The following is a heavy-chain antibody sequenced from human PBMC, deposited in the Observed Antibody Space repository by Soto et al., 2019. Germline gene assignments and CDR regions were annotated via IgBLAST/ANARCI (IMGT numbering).Heavy chain of an antibody. V-gene: IGHV3-23*01. D-gene: IGHD1-7*01. CDR2: ISGSGGST. CDR3: AKGAAAGNGTTIEY. CDR1: GFTFSIYA. Sequence: GGSLRLSCTSSGFTFSIYAMSWVRQAPGKGLEWVSDISGSGGSTNYADSVKGRFTVSRDNSKNTLYVQMKSLRAEDKAVYYFAKGAAAGNGTTIEYWVQGTGFTVSS. J-gene: IGHJ4*02.